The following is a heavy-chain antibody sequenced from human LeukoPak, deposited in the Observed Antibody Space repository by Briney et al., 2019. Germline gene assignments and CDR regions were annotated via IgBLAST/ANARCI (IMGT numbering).Heavy chain of an antibody. CDR3: ARELGLRFLEWSPSSYGMDV. CDR2: ISSSSSYI. J-gene: IGHJ6*02. D-gene: IGHD3-3*01. Sequence: GGSLRLFCAASGFTFSSYSMNWVRQAPGKGLEWASSISSSSSYIYYADSVKGRFTISRDNAKNSLYLQMNSLRAEDTAVYYCARELGLRFLEWSPSSYGMDVWGQGTTVTVSS. CDR1: GFTFSSYS. V-gene: IGHV3-21*01.